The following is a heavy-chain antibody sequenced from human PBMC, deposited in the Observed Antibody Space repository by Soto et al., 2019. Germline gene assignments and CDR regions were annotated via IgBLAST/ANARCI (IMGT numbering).Heavy chain of an antibody. Sequence: GGSLRLSCTASGFTFGDYAMSWFRQAPGKGLEWVGFIRSKAYGGTTEYAASVKGRFTISRDDSKSIAYLQMNSLKTEDTAVYYCTRSTVGGFWSGYYYSPLYYYYYGMDVWGQGTTVTVSS. CDR2: IRSKAYGGTT. CDR3: TRSTVGGFWSGYYYSPLYYYYYGMDV. J-gene: IGHJ6*02. D-gene: IGHD3-3*01. V-gene: IGHV3-49*03. CDR1: GFTFGDYA.